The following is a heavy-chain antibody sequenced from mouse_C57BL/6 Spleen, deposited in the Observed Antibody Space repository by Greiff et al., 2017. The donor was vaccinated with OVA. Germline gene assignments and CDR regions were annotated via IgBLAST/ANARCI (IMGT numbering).Heavy chain of an antibody. D-gene: IGHD1-1*01. Sequence: QVQLQQPGAELVKPGASVKLSCKASGYTFTSYWMHWVKQRPGQGLEWIGMIHPNSGSTNYNEKFKSKATLTVDKSSSTAYMQLSSLTSEYSAVYYCARSSYYGSSPVVWGTGTTVTVSS. CDR3: ARSSYYGSSPVV. CDR2: IHPNSGST. CDR1: GYTFTSYW. V-gene: IGHV1-64*01. J-gene: IGHJ1*03.